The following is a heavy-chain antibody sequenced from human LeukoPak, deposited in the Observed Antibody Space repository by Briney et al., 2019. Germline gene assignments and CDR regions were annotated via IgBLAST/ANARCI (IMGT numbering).Heavy chain of an antibody. CDR3: ARDQSGYGDYEGHFDY. Sequence: GASVKVSCKASGGTFSSYAISWVRQAPGQGLEWMGGIIPIFGTANYAHKFQGRVTITADKSTSTAYMELSSLRSEDTAVYYCARDQSGYGDYEGHFDYWGQGTLVTVSS. CDR2: IIPIFGTA. J-gene: IGHJ4*02. CDR1: GGTFSSYA. V-gene: IGHV1-69*06. D-gene: IGHD4-17*01.